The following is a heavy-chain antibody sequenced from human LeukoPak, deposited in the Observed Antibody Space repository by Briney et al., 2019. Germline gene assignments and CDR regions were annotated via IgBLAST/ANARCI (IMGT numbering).Heavy chain of an antibody. J-gene: IGHJ4*02. CDR1: GYTFTSYA. Sequence: ASVKVSCKASGYTFTSYAMHWVRQAPGQRLEWMGWINAGNGNTKYSQKFQGRVTITRDTSASTAYMELSSLRSEDTAVYYCARVSSSGWYGEDYFDYWGQGTLVTVSS. CDR3: ARVSSSGWYGEDYFDY. V-gene: IGHV1-3*01. D-gene: IGHD6-19*01. CDR2: INAGNGNT.